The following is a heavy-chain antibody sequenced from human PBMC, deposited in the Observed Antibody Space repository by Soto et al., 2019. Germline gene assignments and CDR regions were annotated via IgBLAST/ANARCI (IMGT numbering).Heavy chain of an antibody. CDR1: GGTFSSYA. CDR2: IIPVFGTA. D-gene: IGHD2-15*01. Sequence: ASVKVSCKASGGTFSSYAISWVRQAPGQGLEWMGGIIPVFGTANYSQKFQGRVTITADTSASTAYMELSSLRSEDTAVYYCARFLGGGSANYYYGMDVWGQGTTVTVSS. CDR3: ARFLGGGSANYYYGMDV. J-gene: IGHJ6*02. V-gene: IGHV1-69*06.